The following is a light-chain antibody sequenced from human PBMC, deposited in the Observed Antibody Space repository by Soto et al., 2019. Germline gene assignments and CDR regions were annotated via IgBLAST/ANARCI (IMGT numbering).Light chain of an antibody. CDR2: GAS. V-gene: IGKV1-9*01. Sequence: DIQLTQSPSFLSASVGDRVTITCRASQDISSYLAWYQQKPGKAPKLLIFGASTLQSGVPYRFSGSGSGTEFPLTISSLQPEDFATYYCQRRDSYSIFTFGPGTKVDI. J-gene: IGKJ3*01. CDR1: QDISSY. CDR3: QRRDSYSIFT.